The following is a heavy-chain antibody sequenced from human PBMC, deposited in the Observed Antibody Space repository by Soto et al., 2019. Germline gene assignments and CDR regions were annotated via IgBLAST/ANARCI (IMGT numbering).Heavy chain of an antibody. V-gene: IGHV1-69*06. CDR1: GGTFSSYA. J-gene: IGHJ4*02. CDR2: IIPIFGTA. Sequence: SVKVSCKASGGTFSSYAISWVRQAPGQGLEWMGGIIPIFGTANYAQRFQGRVTMTADKSTSTAYMVLNSLRSEDTAIYYCATSYGSGYRAFDYWGQGALVTVSS. D-gene: IGHD3-10*01. CDR3: ATSYGSGYRAFDY.